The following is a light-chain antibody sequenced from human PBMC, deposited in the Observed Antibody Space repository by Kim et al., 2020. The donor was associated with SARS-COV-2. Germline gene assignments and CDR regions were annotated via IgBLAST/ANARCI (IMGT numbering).Light chain of an antibody. V-gene: IGKV3D-15*01. J-gene: IGKJ2*01. CDR2: AAS. CDR1: QSVSSN. CDR3: QHENNWPHDT. Sequence: IVMTQSPATLSLSPGERATLSCRASQSVSSNLAWYQQKPGQAPRLLIYAASIRATGIPARFSGSGSETEFTLTISSLQSEDFAVDYCQHENNWPHDTFGQGTKLEI.